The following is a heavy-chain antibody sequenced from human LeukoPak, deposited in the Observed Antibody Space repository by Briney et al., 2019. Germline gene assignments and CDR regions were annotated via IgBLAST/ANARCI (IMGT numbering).Heavy chain of an antibody. D-gene: IGHD3-16*02. CDR3: AKDSGGYDYVWGSYRDLDY. CDR2: IRYDGSNK. CDR1: GFTFSSYG. V-gene: IGHV3-30*02. J-gene: IGHJ4*02. Sequence: GGSLRLSCAASGFTFSSYGMHWVRQAPGKGLEWVAFIRYDGSNKYYADSVKGRFTISRDNSKNTLYLQMNSLRAEDTAVYYCAKDSGGYDYVWGSYRDLDYWGQGTLVTVSS.